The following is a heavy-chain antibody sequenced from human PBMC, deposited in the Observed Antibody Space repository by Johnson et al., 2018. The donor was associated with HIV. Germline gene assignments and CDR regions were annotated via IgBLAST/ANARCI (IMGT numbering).Heavy chain of an antibody. Sequence: QMLLVESGGGVVQPGKSLTLSCVGSGLSFSNFGIHWVRQAPGKGPEWVAVIQYDGSNKYYADSVKGRFTISRDNSKNTLYLQMNSLRAEDTAVYCCAKARSGGPGAFDIWGQGTMVTVSS. CDR1: GLSFSNFG. CDR3: AKARSGGPGAFDI. J-gene: IGHJ3*02. D-gene: IGHD6-19*01. CDR2: IQYDGSNK. V-gene: IGHV3-30*18.